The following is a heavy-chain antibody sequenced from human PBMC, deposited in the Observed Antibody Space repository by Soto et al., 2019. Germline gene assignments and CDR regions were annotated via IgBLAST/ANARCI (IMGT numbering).Heavy chain of an antibody. D-gene: IGHD2-8*01. V-gene: IGHV3-11*06. J-gene: IGHJ2*01. Sequence: QVQLVESGGGLVKPGGSLRLSCAASGFTFSDYYMSWIRQAPGKGLEWVSYISSSSSYTNYADSVKGRFTISRDNAKNSLYLQMNSLRAEDTAVYYCARTLGYCTNGVCYLGHFDLWVRGTLVTVSS. CDR2: ISSSSSYT. CDR3: ARTLGYCTNGVCYLGHFDL. CDR1: GFTFSDYY.